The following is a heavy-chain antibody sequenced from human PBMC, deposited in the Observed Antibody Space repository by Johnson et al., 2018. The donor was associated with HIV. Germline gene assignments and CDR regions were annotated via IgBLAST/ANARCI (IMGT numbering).Heavy chain of an antibody. CDR1: GFTFSSYG. D-gene: IGHD5-24*01. CDR2: IWYDGSNK. Sequence: QVQLVESGGGVVQPGGSLRLSCAASGFTFSSYGMHWVRQAPGKGLEWVAVIWYDGSNKYYADSVKGRFTISRDNAKNTLYLQMNSLRAEDTAVYYCARGRWLQLQGAYDAFDIWGQGTMVTVSS. CDR3: ARGRWLQLQGAYDAFDI. J-gene: IGHJ3*02. V-gene: IGHV3-33*01.